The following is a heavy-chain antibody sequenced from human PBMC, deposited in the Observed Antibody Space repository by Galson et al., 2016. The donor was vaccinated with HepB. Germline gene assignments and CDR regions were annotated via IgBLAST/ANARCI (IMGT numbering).Heavy chain of an antibody. CDR1: GFSYNTHW. D-gene: IGHD3-9*01. V-gene: IGHV3-7*01. Sequence: SLRLSCAASGFSYNTHWLSWVRQTPGKGLEWVANIKQAGSDKYYVDSTRGRFTISRDNAKNSLYLQMKSLRADDTAVYYCVSQVQVDFGTWGQGTLVTVSS. CDR2: IKQAGSDK. J-gene: IGHJ5*02. CDR3: VSQVQVDFGT.